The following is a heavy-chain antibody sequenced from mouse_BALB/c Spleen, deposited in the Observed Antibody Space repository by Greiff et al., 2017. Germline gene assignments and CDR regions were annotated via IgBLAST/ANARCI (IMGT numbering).Heavy chain of an antibody. D-gene: IGHD1-2*01. Sequence: QVQLQQPGAELVKPGASVKMSCKASGYTFTSYNMHWVKQTPGQGLEWIGAIYPGNGDTSYNQKFKGKATLTADKSSRTAYMQLSSLTSEDSAVYYCARLRHYYAMDYWGQGTSVTVSS. V-gene: IGHV1-12*01. CDR3: ARLRHYYAMDY. CDR2: IYPGNGDT. J-gene: IGHJ4*01. CDR1: GYTFTSYN.